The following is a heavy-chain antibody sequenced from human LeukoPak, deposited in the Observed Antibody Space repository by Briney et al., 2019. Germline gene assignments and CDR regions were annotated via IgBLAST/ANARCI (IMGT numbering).Heavy chain of an antibody. CDR2: IYYRGST. CDR1: GGSISNYY. J-gene: IGHJ4*02. V-gene: IGHV4-59*01. Sequence: SETLSLTCTVSGGSISNYYWGWIRQPPGKGLEWIGYIYYRGSTNYNPSLKSRVTISVDTSKKQLSLKLSSVTAADTAVYYCAREASGSGFDYWGQGTLVTVSS. CDR3: AREASGSGFDY. D-gene: IGHD5-12*01.